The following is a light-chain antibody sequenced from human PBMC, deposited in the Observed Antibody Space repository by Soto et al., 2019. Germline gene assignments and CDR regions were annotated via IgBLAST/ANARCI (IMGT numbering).Light chain of an antibody. J-gene: IGLJ1*01. CDR3: AAWDDSLNTYV. CDR1: GFNIGTNN. Sequence: QSVLTQPTSASGTPGQRVTISCSGGGFNIGTNNVNWYQQLPGTDPKLLIYSNNQRPSGVPDRFSGSKSGTSASLAIGGLQSEDQADYYCAAWDDSLNTYVFGIGTKVTVL. V-gene: IGLV1-44*01. CDR2: SNN.